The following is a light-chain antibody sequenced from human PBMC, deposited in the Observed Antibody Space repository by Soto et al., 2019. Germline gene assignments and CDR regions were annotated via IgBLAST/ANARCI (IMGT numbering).Light chain of an antibody. CDR2: GAS. Sequence: EIVLTQSPGTLSLSPGERATLSCRASQSVSSSYLAWYQQKPGQAPRLLIYGASSRATGIPDRFSDSGSGTDFTLTISRLEPEDFAVYYCQQYGSSLGTFGHGTKLEIK. CDR1: QSVSSSY. J-gene: IGKJ2*01. CDR3: QQYGSSLGT. V-gene: IGKV3-20*01.